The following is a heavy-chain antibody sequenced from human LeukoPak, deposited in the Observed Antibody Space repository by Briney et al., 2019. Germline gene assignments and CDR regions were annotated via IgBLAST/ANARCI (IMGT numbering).Heavy chain of an antibody. V-gene: IGHV3-74*01. CDR3: ARAVNSASKSDY. Sequence: GGSLRLSCAASGFTFGSYWMHWVRQAPGKGLVWVSRINTGGSFTNYADSVKGRFTISRDNAKNTLYLQMNSLRAEDTAVYYCARAVNSASKSDYWGQGTLVTVSS. J-gene: IGHJ4*02. CDR2: INTGGSFT. D-gene: IGHD2-2*01. CDR1: GFTFGSYW.